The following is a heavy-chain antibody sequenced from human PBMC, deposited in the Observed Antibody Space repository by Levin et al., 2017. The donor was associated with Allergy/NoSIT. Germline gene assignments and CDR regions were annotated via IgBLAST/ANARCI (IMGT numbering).Heavy chain of an antibody. D-gene: IGHD6-6*01. Sequence: GESLKISCAASGFTFSSYSMNWVRQAPGKGLEWVSYISSSSSSIYYADSVKGRFTISRDNAKNSVYLQMNSLRDEDTAVYYCARDGRQLVREVVVVIDFDYWGQGTLVTVSS. J-gene: IGHJ4*02. CDR3: ARDGRQLVREVVVVIDFDY. CDR2: ISSSSSSI. CDR1: GFTFSSYS. V-gene: IGHV3-48*02.